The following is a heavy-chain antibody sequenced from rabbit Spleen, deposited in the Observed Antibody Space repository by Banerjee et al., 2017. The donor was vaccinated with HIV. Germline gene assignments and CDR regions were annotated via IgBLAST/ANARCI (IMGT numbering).Heavy chain of an antibody. Sequence: QEQLVESGGGLVKPGASLTLTCKASGFSFSSGYDMCWVRQAPGKGLEWVACVYGGSSGNTYSATWAKGRFTVSKTASTTVTLQMTNLTAADTATYFCARDSGTSFSTYGMDLWGPGTLVTIS. CDR3: ARDSGTSFSTYGMDL. CDR1: GFSFSSGYD. V-gene: IGHV1S45*01. CDR2: VYGGSSGNT. D-gene: IGHD8-1*01. J-gene: IGHJ6*01.